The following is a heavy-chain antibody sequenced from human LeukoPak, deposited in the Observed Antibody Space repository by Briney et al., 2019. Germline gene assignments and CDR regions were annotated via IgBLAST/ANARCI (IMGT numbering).Heavy chain of an antibody. J-gene: IGHJ4*02. D-gene: IGHD6-13*01. Sequence: PSETLSLTCAVYGGSFSGYYWSWIRQPPGKGLEWIGEINHSGSTNYNPSLKSRVTISVDTSKNQFSLKLSSVTVADTAVYYCARGVRGYSSRKFDYWGQGTLVTVSS. CDR1: GGSFSGYY. CDR2: INHSGST. CDR3: ARGVRGYSSRKFDY. V-gene: IGHV4-34*01.